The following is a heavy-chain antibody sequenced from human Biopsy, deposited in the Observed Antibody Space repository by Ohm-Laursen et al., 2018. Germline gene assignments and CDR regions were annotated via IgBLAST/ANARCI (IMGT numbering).Heavy chain of an antibody. Sequence: SVKVSCKASGYTFTYPYLHWVRQAPGQGIEWMGWITPYNGNTNYAQKFRDRLTTTRDTLDPIYMELRGLRSEDTAIYYCVRSVLAGEDYSYLDSWGQGTPVTVSS. J-gene: IGHJ4*02. CDR2: ITPYNGNT. CDR1: GYTFTYPY. D-gene: IGHD2-21*01. V-gene: IGHV1-45*02. CDR3: VRSVLAGEDYSYLDS.